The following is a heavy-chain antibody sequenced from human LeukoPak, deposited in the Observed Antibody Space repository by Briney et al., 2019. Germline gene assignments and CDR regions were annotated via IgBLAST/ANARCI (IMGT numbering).Heavy chain of an antibody. D-gene: IGHD6-19*01. CDR2: INPNSGGT. V-gene: IGHV1-2*02. CDR1: GYTFTGYY. CDR3: ARVPPAGYSSGWYKMYFDY. J-gene: IGHJ4*02. Sequence: ASVKVSCKASGYTFTGYYMHWVRQAPGQGLEWMGWINPNSGGTNYAQKFQGRVTMTRDTSISTAYMELSRLRSDDTAVYYCARVPPAGYSSGWYKMYFDYWGQGTLVTVSS.